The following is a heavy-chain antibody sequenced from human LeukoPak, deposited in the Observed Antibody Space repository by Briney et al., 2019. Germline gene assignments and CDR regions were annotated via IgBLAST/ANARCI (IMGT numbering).Heavy chain of an antibody. Sequence: SETLSLTCTVSGGSINSYYWSWIRQPPGKGLEWIGYIYYSGSTNYNPSLKSRVTISVDTSKNQFSLKLSSVTAADTAVYYCATQKDTARESAFDIWGQGTMVTVSS. D-gene: IGHD3-10*01. CDR3: ATQKDTARESAFDI. J-gene: IGHJ3*02. CDR2: IYYSGST. CDR1: GGSINSYY. V-gene: IGHV4-59*01.